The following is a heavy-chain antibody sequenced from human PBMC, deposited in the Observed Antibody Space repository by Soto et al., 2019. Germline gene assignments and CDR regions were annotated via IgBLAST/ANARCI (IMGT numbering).Heavy chain of an antibody. CDR2: INPNSGGT. CDR3: ARVLEWDNWFDP. CDR1: GYTFTGYY. V-gene: IGHV1-2*02. D-gene: IGHD1-26*01. Sequence: ASVNVSCKASGYTFTGYYMHWVRQAPGQGLELMGWINPNSGGTNYARKFQGRVTMTRXXXXXXAXMXLXRXRSDXTAVYYCARVLEWDNWFDPWGQGTLVTVSS. J-gene: IGHJ5*02.